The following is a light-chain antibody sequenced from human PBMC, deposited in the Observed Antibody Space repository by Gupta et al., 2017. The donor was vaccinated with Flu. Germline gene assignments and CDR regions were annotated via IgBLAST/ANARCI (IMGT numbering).Light chain of an antibody. Sequence: SSVLTQPPSVSVAPGQTATITCGGDNIASKSVPWPQPRPGQAPVLVVYENSGRPSGIPERFSGANSGDTASLTISRVEAGDAADYYCQGWDQSSDHHVFGGGTKVTVL. J-gene: IGLJ2*01. CDR1: NIASKS. CDR3: QGWDQSSDHHV. V-gene: IGLV3-21*02. CDR2: ENS.